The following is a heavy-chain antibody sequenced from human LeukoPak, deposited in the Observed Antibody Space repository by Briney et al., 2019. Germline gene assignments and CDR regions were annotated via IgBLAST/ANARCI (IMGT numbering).Heavy chain of an antibody. CDR3: ARPTRTSDWYFDL. D-gene: IGHD1-14*01. J-gene: IGHJ2*01. V-gene: IGHV5-51*01. Sequence: GESLKISCKGSGYNFTTSWIGWVRQMPGKGLEWMRIIYPSDSDTRYSPSFQGQVTISADKSITTAYLQWSGLKASDTAMYYCARPTRTSDWYFDLWGRGTLVTVSS. CDR2: IYPSDSDT. CDR1: GYNFTTSW.